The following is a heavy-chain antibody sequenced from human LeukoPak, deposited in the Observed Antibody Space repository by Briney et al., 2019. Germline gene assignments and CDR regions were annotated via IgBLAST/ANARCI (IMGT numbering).Heavy chain of an antibody. D-gene: IGHD3-3*01. CDR3: ARDRPITIFGVVIMRPGGGGTPKSLDY. CDR2: ISGSGGST. Sequence: PGGSLRLSCAASGFTFSSYAMSWVRQAPGKGLEWVSAISGSGGSTYYADSVKGRFTISRDNSKNTLYLQMNSLRAEDTAVYYCARDRPITIFGVVIMRPGGGGTPKSLDYWGQGTLVTVSS. J-gene: IGHJ4*02. V-gene: IGHV3-23*01. CDR1: GFTFSSYA.